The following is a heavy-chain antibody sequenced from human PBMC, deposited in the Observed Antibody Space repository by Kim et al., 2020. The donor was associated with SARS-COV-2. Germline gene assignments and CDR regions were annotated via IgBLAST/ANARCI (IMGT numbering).Heavy chain of an antibody. CDR1: GFTFSSYS. J-gene: IGHJ6*02. Sequence: GGSLRLFCAASGFTFSSYSMNWVRQAPGKGLEWVSYISSSSSTIYYADSVKGRFTISRDNAKNSLYLQMNSLRDEDTAVYYCARTLDIVVVPAQEYYGMDVWGQGTTVTVSS. CDR3: ARTLDIVVVPAQEYYGMDV. V-gene: IGHV3-48*02. CDR2: ISSSSSTI. D-gene: IGHD2-2*01.